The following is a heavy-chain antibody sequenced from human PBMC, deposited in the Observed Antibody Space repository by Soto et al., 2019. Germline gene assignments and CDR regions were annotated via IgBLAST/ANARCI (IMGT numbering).Heavy chain of an antibody. J-gene: IGHJ6*02. V-gene: IGHV3-30*18. CDR2: ISYDGSNK. CDR3: AKDKWTHYYYYGMDV. Sequence: GGSLRLSCAASGFTFSSYGMHWVRQAPGKGLEWVAVISYDGSNKYYADSVKGRFTISRDNSKNTLYLQMNSLRAEDTAVYYCAKDKWTHYYYYGMDVWGQGTTVTVSS. D-gene: IGHD2-8*01. CDR1: GFTFSSYG.